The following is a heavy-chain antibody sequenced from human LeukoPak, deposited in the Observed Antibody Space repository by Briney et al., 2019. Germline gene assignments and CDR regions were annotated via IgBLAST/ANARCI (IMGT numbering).Heavy chain of an antibody. CDR3: ARDLWEFYGDVQNRNWFDP. D-gene: IGHD4-17*01. CDR1: GYTFSDYY. CDR2: INPKSGGT. Sequence: ASVKVSCKASGYTFSDYYIHWVRRAPGQGLEWMGWINPKSGGTNYAERFQARVTMTRDMSTSTVYMELSSLRSEDTAVYYCARDLWEFYGDVQNRNWFDPWGQGTLVTVSS. J-gene: IGHJ5*02. V-gene: IGHV1-2*02.